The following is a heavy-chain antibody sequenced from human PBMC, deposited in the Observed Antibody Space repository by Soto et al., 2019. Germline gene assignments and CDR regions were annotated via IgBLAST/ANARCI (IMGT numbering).Heavy chain of an antibody. D-gene: IGHD6-25*01. J-gene: IGHJ4*02. V-gene: IGHV1-69*06. Sequence: QVQLVQSGSEVKKPGSSVKVSCKASGGTFSSYAISWVRQAPGQGLEWMGGIIPIFGTANYAQTFQGRVTITADKSTSTADMELSSLRSEDTAVYYWARDGERDSSAGGYWGQGTLVTVSS. CDR1: GGTFSSYA. CDR3: ARDGERDSSAGGY. CDR2: IIPIFGTA.